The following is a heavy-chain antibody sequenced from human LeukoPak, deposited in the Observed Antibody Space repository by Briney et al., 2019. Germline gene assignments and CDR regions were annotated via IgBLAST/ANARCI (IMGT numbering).Heavy chain of an antibody. J-gene: IGHJ4*02. CDR3: ARSQITGGYCFDY. Sequence: SGPALVKPTQTLTLTCTFSGFSLSTSGMRVSWIRQPPGKALEWLARIDWDDDTFYSTSLKTRLTISKDTSKNQVVLTMTNMDPADTATYYCARSQITGGYCFDYWGQGTLVTVSS. CDR1: GFSLSTSGMR. V-gene: IGHV2-70*04. D-gene: IGHD3-10*01. CDR2: IDWDDDT.